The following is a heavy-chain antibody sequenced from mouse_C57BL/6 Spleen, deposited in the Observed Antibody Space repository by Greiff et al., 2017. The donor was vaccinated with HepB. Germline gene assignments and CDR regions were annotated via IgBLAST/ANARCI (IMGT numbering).Heavy chain of an antibody. CDR3: ARKYYGSSYSWFAY. V-gene: IGHV1-55*01. CDR1: GYTFTSYW. J-gene: IGHJ3*01. D-gene: IGHD1-1*01. CDR2: IYPGSGST. Sequence: QVQLQQPGAELVKPGASVKMSCKASGYTFTSYWITWVKQRPGQGLEWIGDIYPGSGSTNYNEKFKSKATLTVDKSSSTAYMQLSSLTSEDSAVYYCARKYYGSSYSWFAYWGQGTLVTVSA.